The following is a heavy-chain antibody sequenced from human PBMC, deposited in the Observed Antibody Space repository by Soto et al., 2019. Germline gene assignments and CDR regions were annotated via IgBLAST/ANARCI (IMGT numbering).Heavy chain of an antibody. CDR2: INPNSGNT. CDR3: ARVVRTTVVTYDAFDI. J-gene: IGHJ3*02. Sequence: QVQLVQSGAEVKKPGASVKVSCKASGYTFTSYDINWVRQATGQGLEWMGWINPNSGNTGYAQKFQGRVIMTRNTYISTAYMELSSMRSEDTAVYYCARVVRTTVVTYDAFDIWGPGAMGTVSS. V-gene: IGHV1-8*01. D-gene: IGHD4-17*01. CDR1: GYTFTSYD.